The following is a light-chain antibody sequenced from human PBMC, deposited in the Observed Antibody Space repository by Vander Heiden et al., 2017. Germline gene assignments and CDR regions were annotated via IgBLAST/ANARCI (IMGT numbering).Light chain of an antibody. Sequence: VIWMTQSPSLLSASTGDRVTISCRMSQGISNYLAWYQQKPGKAPELLISAASTLQSGVPSRFSGSGSGTYFTLTISCLQSEDFATYYCQQEDNCPIAFGQGTKLEIK. CDR2: AAS. CDR1: QGISNY. J-gene: IGKJ2*01. V-gene: IGKV1D-8*01. CDR3: QQEDNCPIA.